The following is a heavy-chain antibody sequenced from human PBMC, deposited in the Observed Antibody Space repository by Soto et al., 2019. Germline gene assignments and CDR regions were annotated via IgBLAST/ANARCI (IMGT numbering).Heavy chain of an antibody. Sequence: ASVKVSCKVSGYTLTELSMHWVRQAPGKGLEWMGGFDPEDGETIYAQKFQGRVTMTEDTSTDTTYMELSSLRSEDTAVYYCATDLELGGDPLFDYWGQGTLVTVSS. D-gene: IGHD3-16*01. V-gene: IGHV1-24*01. CDR2: FDPEDGET. CDR1: GYTLTELS. J-gene: IGHJ4*02. CDR3: ATDLELGGDPLFDY.